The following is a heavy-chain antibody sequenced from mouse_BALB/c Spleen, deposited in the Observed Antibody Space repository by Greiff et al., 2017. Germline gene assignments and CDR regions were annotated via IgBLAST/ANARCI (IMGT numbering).Heavy chain of an antibody. D-gene: IGHD1-1*01. CDR3: ARDHYYGSSYALFDY. CDR1: GFTFSSFG. Sequence: DVKLVESGGGLVQPGGSRKLSCAASGFTFSSFGMHWVRQAPEKGLEWVAYISSGSSTIYYADTVKGRFTISRDNPKNTLFLQMTSLRSEDTAMYYCARDHYYGSSYALFDYWGQGTTLTVSS. J-gene: IGHJ2*01. CDR2: ISSGSSTI. V-gene: IGHV5-17*02.